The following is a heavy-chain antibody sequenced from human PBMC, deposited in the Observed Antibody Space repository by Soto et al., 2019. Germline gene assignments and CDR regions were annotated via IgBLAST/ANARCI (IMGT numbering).Heavy chain of an antibody. CDR3: ARMRGTTRDMDV. D-gene: IGHD1-7*01. CDR1: GFTFSSYT. CDR2: VSTSSTYI. Sequence: EVQLVESGGGLVKPGGSLQLSCASSGFTFSSYTMNWVRQAPGKELEWVSSVSTSSTYIFYADSVQGRFTISRDNAKNSLYLQMHSLRVDDTAVYYCARMRGTTRDMDVWGTGTTVTVSS. J-gene: IGHJ6*03. V-gene: IGHV3-21*01.